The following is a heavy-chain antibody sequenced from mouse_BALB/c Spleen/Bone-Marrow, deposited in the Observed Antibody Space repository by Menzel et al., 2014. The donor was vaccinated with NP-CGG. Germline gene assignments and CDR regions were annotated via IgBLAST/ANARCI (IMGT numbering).Heavy chain of an antibody. CDR1: GFSFSNYG. J-gene: IGHJ3*01. CDR3: ARHAYDDHTEVSFVC. V-gene: IGHV5-9-2*01. Sequence: EVQGVESGGGLVKPGGSLKLSCAASGFSFSNYGMSWLRQTPEKRLAWVATISGDGRYTFYSDSVKGRFTISRDNAKNNLFLRLSSLRSEDTALYYCARHAYDDHTEVSFVCWGQGTLVTVSA. D-gene: IGHD2-4*01. CDR2: ISGDGRYT.